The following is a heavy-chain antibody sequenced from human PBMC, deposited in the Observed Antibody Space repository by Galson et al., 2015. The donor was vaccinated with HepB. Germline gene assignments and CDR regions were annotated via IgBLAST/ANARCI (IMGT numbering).Heavy chain of an antibody. CDR1: GFTFSSYS. V-gene: IGHV3-23*01. D-gene: IGHD3-22*01. CDR3: AKKAHDRSGYYYFDY. CDR2: ISGSADDT. J-gene: IGHJ4*02. Sequence: LRLSCAASGFTFSSYSMNWVRQAPGKGLEWISIISGSADDTHYADSVKGRFTISRDNSKNTLYLQMNSLRAEDTAVYYCAKKAHDRSGYYYFDYWGQGALVTVSS.